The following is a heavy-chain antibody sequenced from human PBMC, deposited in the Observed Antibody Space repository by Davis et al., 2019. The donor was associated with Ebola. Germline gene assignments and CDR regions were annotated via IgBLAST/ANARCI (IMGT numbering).Heavy chain of an antibody. J-gene: IGHJ6*03. CDR1: GYTFTGYY. D-gene: IGHD2-2*01. CDR3: ARDREVVPAADYYYYMDV. CDR2: IIPIFGTA. V-gene: IGHV1-69*13. Sequence: SVKVSCKASGYTFTGYYMHWVRQAPGQGLEWMGGIIPIFGTANYAQKFQGRVTITADESTSTAYMELSSLRSEDTAVYYCARDREVVPAADYYYYMDVWGKGTTVTVSS.